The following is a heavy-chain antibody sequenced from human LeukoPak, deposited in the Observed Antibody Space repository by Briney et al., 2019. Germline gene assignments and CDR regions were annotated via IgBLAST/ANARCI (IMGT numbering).Heavy chain of an antibody. V-gene: IGHV3-30*03. CDR2: VSYDGGSK. Sequence: GGSLRLSCAASGFTFSSYGMHWVRQAPGKGLEWVAVVSYDGGSKHYQDSVNGRFTISRDNSKNTLYLQMNSLRAEDTAVYYCARETSSGWKFDFDYWGQGTLVTVSS. CDR1: GFTFSSYG. CDR3: ARETSSGWKFDFDY. J-gene: IGHJ4*02. D-gene: IGHD6-19*01.